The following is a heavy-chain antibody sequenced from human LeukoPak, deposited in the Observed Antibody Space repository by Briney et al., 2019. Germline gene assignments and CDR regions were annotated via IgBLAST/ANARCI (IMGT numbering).Heavy chain of an antibody. CDR3: ARSYCSSTSCYASGYFDY. Sequence: SETLSLTCTVSGVSISSTSYYWGWIRQPPGKGLEWIASIYYSGSTYYNPSLKSRVTISVDTSKNQFSLRLNSVTAADTAVYYCARSYCSSTSCYASGYFDYWGQGTLVTVSS. CDR2: IYYSGST. V-gene: IGHV4-39*01. J-gene: IGHJ4*02. D-gene: IGHD2-2*01. CDR1: GVSISSTSYY.